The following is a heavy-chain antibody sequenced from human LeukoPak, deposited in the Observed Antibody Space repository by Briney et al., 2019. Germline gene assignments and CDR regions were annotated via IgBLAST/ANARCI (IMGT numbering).Heavy chain of an antibody. CDR2: ISGSSSSI. CDR1: GFTFSTSG. J-gene: IGHJ4*02. Sequence: GGSLRLSCAASGFTFSTSGMNWVRQAPGTGLEWVSSISGSSSSIYYADSVKGRFPISRDNAKNSLYLQMNSLRAEDTAVYYCARDPSSNSYWGQGTLVTVSS. CDR3: ARDPSSNSY. V-gene: IGHV3-21*01. D-gene: IGHD2/OR15-2a*01.